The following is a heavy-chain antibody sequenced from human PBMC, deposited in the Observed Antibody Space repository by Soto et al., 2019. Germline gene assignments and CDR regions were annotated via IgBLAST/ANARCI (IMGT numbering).Heavy chain of an antibody. V-gene: IGHV3-73*01. CDR2: IRSKANSYAT. D-gene: IGHD6-19*01. CDR3: TRLGGWYQIEY. CDR1: GFTFSGSA. Sequence: PWGSLRLSCAASGFTFSGSAMHWVRQASGKGLEWVGRIRSKANSYATAYAASVKGRFTISRDDSKNTAYLQMNSLKTEDTAVYYCTRLGGWYQIEYWGQGTLVPVSP. J-gene: IGHJ4*02.